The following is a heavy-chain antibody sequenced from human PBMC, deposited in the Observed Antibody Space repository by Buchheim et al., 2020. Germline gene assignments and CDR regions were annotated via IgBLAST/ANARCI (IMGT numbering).Heavy chain of an antibody. CDR1: GYTFTGYY. Sequence: QVQLVQSGAEVKKPGASVKVSCKASGYTFTGYYMHWVRQAPGQGLEWMGWINPNSGGTNYAQKFQGWVTMTRDTSISTAYMELSRLRSDDTAVYYWARDREDSTQYYYYGMDVWGQATT. D-gene: IGHD5-18*01. V-gene: IGHV1-2*04. CDR2: INPNSGGT. CDR3: ARDREDSTQYYYYGMDV. J-gene: IGHJ6*02.